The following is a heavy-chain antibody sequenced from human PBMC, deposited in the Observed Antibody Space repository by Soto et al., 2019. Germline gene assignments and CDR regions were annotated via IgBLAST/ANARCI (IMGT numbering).Heavy chain of an antibody. V-gene: IGHV4-30-4*02. CDR2: IYDSGSS. CDR3: AREQYNWKI. J-gene: IGHJ4*02. CDR1: GASISSGDYF. Sequence: PSETLSLTCTVSGASISSGDYFWSWIRQSPGKGLQWIGYIYDSGSSYYNPSLKSRVTMSVDTSKNQVSLRLTSVTAADTAVYFCAREQYNWKIWGQGTLVTVSS. D-gene: IGHD1-20*01.